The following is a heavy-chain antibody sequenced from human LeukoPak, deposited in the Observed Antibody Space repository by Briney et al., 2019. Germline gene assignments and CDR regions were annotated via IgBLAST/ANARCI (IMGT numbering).Heavy chain of an antibody. CDR1: GFSFSNFG. Sequence: GGSLRLSCAASGFSFSNFGMHWVRQAPGKGLQWVAFIRYDGVNKYYADSVKGRFTISRDISQNTLFLQMNSLVADDTAVYYCAKVLGHGGSSFYYSDSWGQGTLVTVSA. CDR2: IRYDGVNK. V-gene: IGHV3-30*02. D-gene: IGHD2-15*01. CDR3: AKVLGHGGSSFYYSDS. J-gene: IGHJ4*02.